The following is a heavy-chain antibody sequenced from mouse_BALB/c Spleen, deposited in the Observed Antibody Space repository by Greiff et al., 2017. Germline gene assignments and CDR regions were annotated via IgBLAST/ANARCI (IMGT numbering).Heavy chain of an antibody. V-gene: IGHV1S56*01. J-gene: IGHJ4*01. CDR2: IYPGNVNT. CDR3: AREEYYGYDAMDY. D-gene: IGHD1-2*01. Sequence: QVQLQQPGPELVKPGASVRISCKASGYTFTSYYIHWVKQRPGQGLEWIGWIYPGNVNTKYNEKFKGKATLTADKSSSTAYMQLSSLTSEDSAVYFCAREEYYGYDAMDYWGQGTSVTVSS. CDR1: GYTFTSYY.